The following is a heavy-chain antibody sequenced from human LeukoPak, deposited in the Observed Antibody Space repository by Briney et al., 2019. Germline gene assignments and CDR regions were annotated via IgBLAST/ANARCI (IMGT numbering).Heavy chain of an antibody. J-gene: IGHJ4*02. CDR1: GYSFTTFP. Sequence: GASVKVSCKASGYSFTTFPIHWVRQAPGQAPEWVGWIHTGNGDTKYSQAFQGRVTTARDTPATTAFMELSSLRSEDTAVYYCARDAAGLLDYWGQGTLVTVSS. V-gene: IGHV1-3*04. D-gene: IGHD6-25*01. CDR2: IHTGNGDT. CDR3: ARDAAGLLDY.